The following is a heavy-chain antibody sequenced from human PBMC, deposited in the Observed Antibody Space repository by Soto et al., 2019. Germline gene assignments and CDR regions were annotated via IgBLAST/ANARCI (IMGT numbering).Heavy chain of an antibody. CDR1: GYIFTSYW. Sequence: PGGSLKISWKGSGYIFTSYWISWVRQMPGKGLEWMGRIDPSDSYTNYSPSFQGHVTISANKSISTAYLQWSSLKASDTAMYYCARSPYYYDSSGLNWFDPWGQGTLVTVSS. J-gene: IGHJ5*02. V-gene: IGHV5-10-1*01. D-gene: IGHD3-22*01. CDR3: ARSPYYYDSSGLNWFDP. CDR2: IDPSDSYT.